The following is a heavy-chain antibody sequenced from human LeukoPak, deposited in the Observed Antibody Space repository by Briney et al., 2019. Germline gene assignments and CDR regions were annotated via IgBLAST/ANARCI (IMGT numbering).Heavy chain of an antibody. Sequence: PGGSLRLSCAASGFTFSSYGMHWVRQAPGKGLEWVAVTSYDGSNKYYADSVKGRFTISRDNSKNTLYLQMNSLRAEDTAVYYCAKSDGSGWYADYWGQGTLVTVSS. CDR2: TSYDGSNK. CDR1: GFTFSSYG. V-gene: IGHV3-30*18. J-gene: IGHJ4*02. CDR3: AKSDGSGWYADY. D-gene: IGHD6-19*01.